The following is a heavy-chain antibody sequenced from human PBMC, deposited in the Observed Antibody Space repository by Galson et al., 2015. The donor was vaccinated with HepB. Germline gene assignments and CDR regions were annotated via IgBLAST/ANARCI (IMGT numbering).Heavy chain of an antibody. CDR1: GGTFSSYA. CDR3: ARVSGMQWELLRDFDY. V-gene: IGHV1-69*13. D-gene: IGHD1-26*01. J-gene: IGHJ4*02. Sequence: SVKVSCKASGGTFSSYAISWVRQAPGQGLEWMGGIIPIFGTANYAQKFQGRVTITADESTSTAYMELRSLRSDDTAVYYCARVSGMQWELLRDFDYWGQGTLVTVSS. CDR2: IIPIFGTA.